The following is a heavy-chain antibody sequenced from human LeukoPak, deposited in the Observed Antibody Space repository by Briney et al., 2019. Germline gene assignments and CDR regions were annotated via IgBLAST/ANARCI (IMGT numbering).Heavy chain of an antibody. Sequence: GASVKVSCKASGGSFSRYAISWVRQAPGQGLEWVGGIIPIFGTANYAQKFQGRVTITADESTRTAYMELRALRSEDTAIYYCARGSGETGGYYYVYWGRGTPVTVSS. J-gene: IGHJ4*02. CDR3: ARGSGETGGYYYVY. CDR1: GGSFSRYA. CDR2: IIPIFGTA. V-gene: IGHV1-69*13. D-gene: IGHD3-22*01.